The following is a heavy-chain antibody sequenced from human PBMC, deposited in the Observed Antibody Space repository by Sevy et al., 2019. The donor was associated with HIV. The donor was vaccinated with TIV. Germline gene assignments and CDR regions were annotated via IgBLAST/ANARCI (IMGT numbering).Heavy chain of an antibody. CDR3: AREPPTTAEPSFDY. CDR1: GFTFSTYT. J-gene: IGHJ4*02. Sequence: GGSLRLSCAASGFTFSTYTMNWVRQAPGKGLEWVSSISTGSRYIFYDDSVKGRFTISRDNAANSLYLQMNSLRAEDTAVYYCAREPPTTAEPSFDYWGQGTLVTVSS. D-gene: IGHD4-17*01. V-gene: IGHV3-21*01. CDR2: ISTGSRYI.